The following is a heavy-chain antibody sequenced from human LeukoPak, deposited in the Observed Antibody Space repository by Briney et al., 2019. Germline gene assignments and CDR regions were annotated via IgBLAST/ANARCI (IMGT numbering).Heavy chain of an antibody. CDR2: INPNSGGT. CDR1: GYTFTGYY. D-gene: IGHD3-22*01. CDR3: ARRVSDYYDSSGQMGFDAFDI. J-gene: IGHJ3*02. V-gene: IGHV1-2*02. Sequence: ASVKVSCKASGYTFTGYYMHWVRQATGQGLEWMGWINPNSGGTNYAQKFQGRVTMTRDTSISTAYMELSRLRSDDTAVYYCARRVSDYYDSSGQMGFDAFDIWGQGTMVTVSS.